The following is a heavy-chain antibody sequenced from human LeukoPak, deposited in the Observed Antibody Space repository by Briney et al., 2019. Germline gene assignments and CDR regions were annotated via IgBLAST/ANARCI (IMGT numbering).Heavy chain of an antibody. Sequence: PGESLKISCKGSGYSFTSYWIGWVRQMPGKGLEWMGIIYPGDSDARYSPSFQGQVTISVDKSISTAYLQWRSLKASDTAIYYCATTSPQVWFDPWGQGTLVTVSA. CDR1: GYSFTSYW. CDR2: IYPGDSDA. J-gene: IGHJ5*02. V-gene: IGHV5-51*01. CDR3: ATTSPQVWFDP.